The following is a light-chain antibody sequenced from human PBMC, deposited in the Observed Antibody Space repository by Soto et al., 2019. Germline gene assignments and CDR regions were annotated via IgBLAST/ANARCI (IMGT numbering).Light chain of an antibody. CDR3: KSFRRAFTYV. V-gene: IGLV2-14*03. CDR2: DVS. J-gene: IGLJ1*01. CDR1: SSDVGGYNH. Sequence: QSVLTQPASVSGSPGQSITISCTGTSSDVGGYNHVSWYQQHAGKAPRLMIYDVSYRPSGVSNRFSGSKSGNTAFLTISGLQAEDEADYYCKSFRRAFTYVFGTGTQLTVL.